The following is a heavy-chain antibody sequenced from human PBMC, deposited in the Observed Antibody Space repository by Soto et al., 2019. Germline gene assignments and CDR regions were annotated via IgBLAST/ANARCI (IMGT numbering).Heavy chain of an antibody. CDR2: IWYDGSNK. CDR1: GFTFSSYG. J-gene: IGHJ4*02. Sequence: PGGSLRLSCAASGFTFSSYGMHWVRQAPGKGLEWVAVIWYDGSNKYYADSVKGRFTISGDNSKNTLYLQMNSLRAEDTAVYYCARARGGATMVRGVSPYWGQGTLVTVSS. V-gene: IGHV3-33*01. CDR3: ARARGGATMVRGVSPY. D-gene: IGHD3-10*01.